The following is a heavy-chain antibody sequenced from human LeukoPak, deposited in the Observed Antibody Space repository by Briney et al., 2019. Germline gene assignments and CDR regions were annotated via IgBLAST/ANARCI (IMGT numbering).Heavy chain of an antibody. CDR1: GGSITSYY. CDR3: ARLGWTSGY. Sequence: SETLSLTCTVSGGSITSYYWSWIRQPPGKGLEWIGYVYYSGSTNYNPSLQSRVTISVDPPKNQFSLKLSSVTAADTAVYYCARLGWTSGYWGQGTLVTVSS. J-gene: IGHJ1*01. D-gene: IGHD3-10*01. CDR2: VYYSGST. V-gene: IGHV4-59*01.